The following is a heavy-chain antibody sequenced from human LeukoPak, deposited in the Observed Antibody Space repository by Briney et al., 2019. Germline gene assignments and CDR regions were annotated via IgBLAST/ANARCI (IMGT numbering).Heavy chain of an antibody. V-gene: IGHV4-34*01. Sequence: SETLSLTCTVSGGSISSYYWSWIRQPPGKGLEWIGEINHSGSTNYNPSLKSRVTISVDTSKNQFSLKLSSVTAADTAVYYCARGPNCGGDCYSGAFDIWGQGTMVTVSS. CDR3: ARGPNCGGDCYSGAFDI. J-gene: IGHJ3*02. CDR2: INHSGST. CDR1: GGSISSYY. D-gene: IGHD2-21*02.